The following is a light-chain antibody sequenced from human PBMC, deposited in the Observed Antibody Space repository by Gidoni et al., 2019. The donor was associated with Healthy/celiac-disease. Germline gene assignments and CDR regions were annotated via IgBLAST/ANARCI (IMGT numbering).Light chain of an antibody. CDR2: DAY. CDR3: QQYNSYPRT. J-gene: IGKJ1*01. CDR1: QSISSW. Sequence: DIQMTHSPSTLSASVGDRVPIPCRASQSISSWLSWYQQKPGKAPMLMIYDAYSLESGVPSRFSGRGSGTEFTLTSSILQHDDFATYYWQQYNSYPRTFGQGTKVEIK. V-gene: IGKV1-5*01.